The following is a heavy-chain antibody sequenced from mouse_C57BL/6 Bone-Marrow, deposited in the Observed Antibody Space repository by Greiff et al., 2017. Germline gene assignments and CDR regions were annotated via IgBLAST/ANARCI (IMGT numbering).Heavy chain of an antibody. J-gene: IGHJ4*01. V-gene: IGHV5-6*01. CDR1: GFTFSSYG. CDR2: ISSGGSYT. CDR3: ARLEVTSYYAMDY. Sequence: EVMLVESGGDLVKPGGSLKLSCAASGFTFSSYGMSWVRQTPDKRLEWVATISSGGSYTYYPDSVKGRFIISRDNAKNTLYLQMSSLKSEDTAMYYCARLEVTSYYAMDYWGQGTSVTVSS. D-gene: IGHD2-5*01.